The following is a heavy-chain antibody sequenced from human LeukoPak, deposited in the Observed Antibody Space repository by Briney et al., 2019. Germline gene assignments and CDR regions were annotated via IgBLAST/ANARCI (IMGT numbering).Heavy chain of an antibody. Sequence: ASVKVSCKASGYTFTSYDINWVRQATGQGLEWMGWMNPNSGNTGYAQKFQGRVTMTKNTSISTAYMGLSSLRSEDTAVYYCARGRGDYDYGDYWGQGTLVTVSS. V-gene: IGHV1-8*01. D-gene: IGHD4/OR15-4a*01. CDR1: GYTFTSYD. J-gene: IGHJ4*02. CDR2: MNPNSGNT. CDR3: ARGRGDYDYGDY.